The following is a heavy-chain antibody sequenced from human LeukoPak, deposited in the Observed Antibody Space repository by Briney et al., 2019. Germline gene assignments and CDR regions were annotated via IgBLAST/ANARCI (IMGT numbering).Heavy chain of an antibody. J-gene: IGHJ6*02. V-gene: IGHV4-61*05. CDR2: IYYSGST. CDR1: GGSISSSSYY. CDR3: ARVRSWLNYYYGMDV. D-gene: IGHD2-15*01. Sequence: SETLSLTCTVSGGSISSSSYYWSWIRQPPGKGLEWIGYIYYSGSTNYNPSLKSRVTISVDTSKNQFSLKLSSVTAADTAVYYCARVRSWLNYYYGMDVWGQGTTVTVSS.